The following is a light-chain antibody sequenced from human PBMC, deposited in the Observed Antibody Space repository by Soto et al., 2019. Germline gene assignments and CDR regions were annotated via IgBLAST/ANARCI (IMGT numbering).Light chain of an antibody. J-gene: IGLJ2*01. CDR2: DVS. CDR1: SSDVGGYNY. Sequence: QSALTQPASVSGSPGQSITISCTGTSSDVGGYNYVSWYQQHPGKAPKLMIYDVSNRPSGVSNRFSGSKSGNTASLTISGLQAEDEADYYCSSYTSSSTSVVFGGGTKLHRP. V-gene: IGLV2-14*01. CDR3: SSYTSSSTSVV.